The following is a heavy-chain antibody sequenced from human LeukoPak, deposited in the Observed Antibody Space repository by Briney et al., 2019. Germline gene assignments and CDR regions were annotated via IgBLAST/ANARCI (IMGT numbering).Heavy chain of an antibody. CDR2: ISPNNGNT. CDR3: ARGGNEVVADAEYFQH. D-gene: IGHD3-22*01. V-gene: IGHV1-18*01. J-gene: IGHJ1*01. Sequence: ASVKVSCKASGNTFTSYGFSWVRQAPGQGLEWMGWISPNNGNTNYAQKLQGRVTMTRDMSTSTVYMELSSLRSEDTAVYYCARGGNEVVADAEYFQHWGQGTLVTVSS. CDR1: GNTFTSYG.